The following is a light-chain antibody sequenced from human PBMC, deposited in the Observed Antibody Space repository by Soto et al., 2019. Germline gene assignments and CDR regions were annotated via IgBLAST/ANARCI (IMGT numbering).Light chain of an antibody. V-gene: IGKV3-15*01. CDR2: GAS. CDR1: QDGDIN. J-gene: IGKJ1*01. Sequence: EIVLTQSHATLSVSPGERAILPCMASQDGDINVAWYQQKPGQAPRPLIYGASTRATDMPGRFSGRGAGAEFTLTISSLQSEDFAVYYCQQYRSWPRTFGQGTKVDNK. CDR3: QQYRSWPRT.